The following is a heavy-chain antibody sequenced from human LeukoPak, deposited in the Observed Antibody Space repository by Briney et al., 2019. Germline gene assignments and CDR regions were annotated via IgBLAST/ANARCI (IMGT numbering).Heavy chain of an antibody. CDR3: ARVYDSSGYYPENWFDP. D-gene: IGHD3-22*01. CDR2: IYYSGST. Sequence: SETLSLTCTVSCGSISSYYWSWTRQPPGKGLEWIGYIYYSGSTNYNPSLKSRVTISVDKSKNQFSLKLSSVTAADTAVYYCARVYDSSGYYPENWFDPWGQGTLVTVSS. CDR1: CGSISSYY. V-gene: IGHV4-59*12. J-gene: IGHJ5*02.